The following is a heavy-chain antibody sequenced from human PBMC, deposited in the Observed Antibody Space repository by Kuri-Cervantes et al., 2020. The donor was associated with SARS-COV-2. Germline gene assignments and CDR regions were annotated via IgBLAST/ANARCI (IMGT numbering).Heavy chain of an antibody. CDR3: ASQLEPDYYFDY. J-gene: IGHJ4*02. CDR1: GFSFRSYL. D-gene: IGHD1-1*01. V-gene: IGHV3-7*05. Sequence: GGSLRLSCAASGFSFRSYLMNWVRQAPGKGLEWAANINQDGSEKFYVDSVKGRFTISRDNAKNSLYLHLNSLTAEDTAVYFCASQLEPDYYFDYWGQGTLVTVSS. CDR2: INQDGSEK.